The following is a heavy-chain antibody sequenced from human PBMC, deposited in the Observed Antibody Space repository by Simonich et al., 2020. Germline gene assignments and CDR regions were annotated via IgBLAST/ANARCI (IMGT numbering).Heavy chain of an antibody. CDR1: GYTFTSYG. D-gene: IGHD2-15*01. V-gene: IGHV1-18*01. CDR2: ISAYHGNT. J-gene: IGHJ4*02. CDR3: ARASRGTWWYYYFDY. Sequence: QVQLVQSGAEVKKPGASVKVSCKASGYTFTSYGISWVRQAPGQGLEWMGGISAYHGNTNYAKKLQGRVTMTTATSTSTAYMELRSLRSDDTAVYYCARASRGTWWYYYFDYWGQGTLVTVSS.